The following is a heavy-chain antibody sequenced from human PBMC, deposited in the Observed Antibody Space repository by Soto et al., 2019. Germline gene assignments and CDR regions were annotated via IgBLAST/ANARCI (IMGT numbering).Heavy chain of an antibody. Sequence: QVFLIQSGREVKKPGASVNISCKASGYTFRGFGLSWVRQAPGQGLEWVGWISAFNGRTNYGQRVQGRVTLTTDTSTSTDDMELRSLRSDDTAVYYCARNLGSSTGDEALDVWGQGTMVSVSS. CDR2: ISAFNGRT. V-gene: IGHV1-18*01. D-gene: IGHD3-16*01. CDR1: GYTFRGFG. J-gene: IGHJ3*01. CDR3: ARNLGSSTGDEALDV.